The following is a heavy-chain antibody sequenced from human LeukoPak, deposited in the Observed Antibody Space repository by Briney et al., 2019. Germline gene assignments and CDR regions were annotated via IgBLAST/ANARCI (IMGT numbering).Heavy chain of an antibody. J-gene: IGHJ6*02. CDR2: ISAYNGNT. V-gene: IGHV1-18*01. D-gene: IGHD2-2*02. Sequence: ASVKVSCKASGYTFTSYGISWVRQAPGQGLEWMGWISAYNGNTNYAQKLQGRVTMTTDTSTSTAYMELRSLRSDDTAVYYCARDQIMDQLLYGDYHYGMDVWGQGTTVTVSS. CDR1: GYTFTSYG. CDR3: ARDQIMDQLLYGDYHYGMDV.